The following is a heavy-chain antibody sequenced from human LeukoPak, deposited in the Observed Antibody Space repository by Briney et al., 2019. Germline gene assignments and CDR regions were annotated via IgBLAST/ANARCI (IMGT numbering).Heavy chain of an antibody. V-gene: IGHV1-69*04. D-gene: IGHD2-21*02. CDR1: GGTFSSYA. CDR3: ASSLNHSYCGGDCYLI. CDR2: IIPIFGIA. J-gene: IGHJ4*02. Sequence: SVKVSCKASGGTFSSYAISWVRQAPGQGLEWMGRIIPIFGIANYAQKSQGRVTITADKSTSTAYMELSSLRSEDTAVYYCASSLNHSYCGGDCYLIWGQGTLVTVSS.